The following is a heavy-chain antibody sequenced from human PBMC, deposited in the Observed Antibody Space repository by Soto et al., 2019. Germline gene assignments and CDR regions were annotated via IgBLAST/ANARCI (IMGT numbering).Heavy chain of an antibody. CDR2: ISPDGGEI. CDR1: GFTFSNIW. V-gene: IGHV3-7*01. J-gene: IGHJ4*02. CDR3: AKGPR. Sequence: GGSLRLSRAASGFTFSNIWMSWVRRSPEKGPEWVASISPDGGEIYYVDSVKGRFTISRDNTRNSLYLQMNSLRAEDTAVYYCAKGPRWGQGTLVTVSS.